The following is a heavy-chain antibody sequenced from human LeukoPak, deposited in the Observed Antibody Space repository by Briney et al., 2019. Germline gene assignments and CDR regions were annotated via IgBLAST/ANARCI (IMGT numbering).Heavy chain of an antibody. Sequence: PSKTLSLTCAVYGGSFSGYYWSWIRQPPGKGLEWIGEINHSGSTNYNPSLKSRVTISIDTSKNQFSLKLSSVTAADTAVYYCARGLDIVVVPAALTFDYWGQGTLVTVSS. CDR2: INHSGST. J-gene: IGHJ4*02. CDR3: ARGLDIVVVPAALTFDY. V-gene: IGHV4-34*01. D-gene: IGHD2-2*03. CDR1: GGSFSGYY.